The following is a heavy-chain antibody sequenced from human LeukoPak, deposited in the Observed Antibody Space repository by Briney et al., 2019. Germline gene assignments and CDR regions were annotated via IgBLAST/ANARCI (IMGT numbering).Heavy chain of an antibody. CDR3: AEPPSDY. CDR2: ISSSGGST. CDR1: GFTFSNYA. Sequence: PGGSLRLSCAASGFTFSNYAMSWVRQAPGKGLEWVSTISSSGGSTYYADSVKGRFTISRDNPKYTLYLQMNSLRAEDTAVYYCAEPPSDYWGQGTPVTVSS. J-gene: IGHJ4*02. V-gene: IGHV3-23*01.